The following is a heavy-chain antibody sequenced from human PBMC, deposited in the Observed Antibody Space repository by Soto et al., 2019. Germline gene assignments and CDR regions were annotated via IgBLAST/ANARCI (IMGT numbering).Heavy chain of an antibody. CDR2: ISGSGGSP. CDR1: GFTFSNYA. Sequence: EVQLLESGGGLVQPGGSLRLSCAASGFTFSNYAMNWVRQAPGKGLEWVSTISGSGGSPYYADSVKGRFTIPRDNSKNTFYLQRNSLRAGDSAIYSCAKGGTRGLYYFDYWAQGTLFTVPS. D-gene: IGHD2-2*01. CDR3: AKGGTRGLYYFDY. J-gene: IGHJ4*02. V-gene: IGHV3-23*01.